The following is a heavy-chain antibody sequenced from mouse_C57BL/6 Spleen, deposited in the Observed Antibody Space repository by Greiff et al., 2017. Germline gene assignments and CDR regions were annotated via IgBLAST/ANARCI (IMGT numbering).Heavy chain of an antibody. Sequence: QVQLQQSGAELVRPGTSVKVSCKASGYAFTNYLIEWVKQRPGQGLEWIGVINPGSGGTNYNEKFKGKATLTADKSSSTAYMQLSSLTSEDSAVYFCARAGTGYDAMDDWGQGTSVTVSS. CDR1: GYAFTNYL. CDR3: ARAGTGYDAMDD. V-gene: IGHV1-54*01. J-gene: IGHJ4*01. CDR2: INPGSGGT. D-gene: IGHD4-1*01.